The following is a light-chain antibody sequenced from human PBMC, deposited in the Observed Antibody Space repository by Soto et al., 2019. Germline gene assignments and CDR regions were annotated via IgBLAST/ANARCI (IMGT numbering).Light chain of an antibody. CDR1: QSLLHSNGYNY. J-gene: IGKJ1*01. Sequence: DIVMTQSPLSLPVTPGEPASISCRSSQSLLHSNGYNYLDWYLQKPGQSPQLLIYLGSNRASGVPDRFSGSGSGTDFTLKSSRVEAEDVGVYYCMEAQTGTFGQGTKVEIK. CDR2: LGS. CDR3: MEAQTGT. V-gene: IGKV2-28*01.